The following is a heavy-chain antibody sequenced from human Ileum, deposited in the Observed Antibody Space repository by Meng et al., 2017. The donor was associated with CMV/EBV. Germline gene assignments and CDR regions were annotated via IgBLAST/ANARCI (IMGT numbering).Heavy chain of an antibody. D-gene: IGHD6-19*01. CDR1: GFTFSGYY. Sequence: QGQLVYYESEVKKTGAYVKVYCTTYGFTFSGYYRHWVRQAPGQGLEWMGWINSKNDGTNYARKFQGRVTMTRETSIRTAHMELSGLMSDDTAVYYCVRSSGWSRFDYWGQGTLVTVSS. CDR2: INSKNDGT. CDR3: VRSSGWSRFDY. V-gene: IGHV1-2*02. J-gene: IGHJ4*02.